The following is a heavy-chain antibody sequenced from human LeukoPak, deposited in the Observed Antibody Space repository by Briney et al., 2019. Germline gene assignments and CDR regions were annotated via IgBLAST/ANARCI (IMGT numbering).Heavy chain of an antibody. CDR3: ARYYDFWSSYSSYYYMDV. J-gene: IGHJ6*03. CDR2: INSSSNYI. V-gene: IGHV3-21*01. D-gene: IGHD3-3*01. Sequence: GGSLRLSCAASGFTFSSYSMNWVRQAPGKGLEWVSSINSSSNYIYYADSVKGRVTISRDNAKNSLYLQMNSLRAEDTAVYYCARYYDFWSSYSSYYYMDVWGKGTTVTVSS. CDR1: GFTFSSYS.